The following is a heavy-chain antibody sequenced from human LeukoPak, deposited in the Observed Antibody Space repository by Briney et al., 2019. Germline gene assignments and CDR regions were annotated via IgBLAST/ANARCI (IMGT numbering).Heavy chain of an antibody. J-gene: IGHJ4*02. CDR2: ISTSNGNT. D-gene: IGHD2-15*01. CDR1: GYTFTIHG. V-gene: IGHV1-18*01. CDR3: ARTCSGGSCYFYY. Sequence: AAVKVSCKTSGYTFTIHGISWVRQAPGQGLEWMGWISTSNGNTNYAQKLQGRVTMTTDTSTSTAYMELRSLRSDDTAVYYCARTCSGGSCYFYYWGQGTLVTVSS.